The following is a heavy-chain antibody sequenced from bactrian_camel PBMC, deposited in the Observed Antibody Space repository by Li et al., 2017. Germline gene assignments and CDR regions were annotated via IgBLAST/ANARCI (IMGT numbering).Heavy chain of an antibody. CDR3: AAAPGTYCSGLGHHLYDY. V-gene: IGHV3S28*01. D-gene: IGHD2*01. Sequence: QLVESGGGSVQAGGSLRVACTVSGLTSTDYCMGWFRKSPGKEREGVADIYTGVGPTYHIDSVKGRFTISQENSKNTLYLQMNNLKPEDSATYYCAAAPGTYCSGLGHHLYDYWGQGTQVTVS. CDR2: IYTGVGPT. J-gene: IGHJ4*01. CDR1: GLTSTDYC.